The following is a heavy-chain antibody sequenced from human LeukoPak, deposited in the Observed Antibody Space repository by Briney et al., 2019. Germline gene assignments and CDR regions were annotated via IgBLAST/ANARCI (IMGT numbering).Heavy chain of an antibody. J-gene: IGHJ4*02. D-gene: IGHD3-3*01. CDR1: GFTFSSYW. CDR2: IKQDGSEK. CDR3: AGGPGFLIDC. Sequence: GGSLRLSCAASGFTFSSYWMSWVRQAPGKGLEWVANIKQDGSEKHYVDSVKGRLTISRDNAKNLLYLQMNSLRVEDTAVYYCAGGPGFLIDCWGQGTLVTVSS. V-gene: IGHV3-7*01.